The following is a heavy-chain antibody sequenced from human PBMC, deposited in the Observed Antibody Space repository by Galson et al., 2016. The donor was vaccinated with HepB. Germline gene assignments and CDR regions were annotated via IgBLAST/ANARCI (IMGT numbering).Heavy chain of an antibody. CDR1: GFTFSTYW. V-gene: IGHV3-74*01. D-gene: IGHD6-19*01. CDR3: ARAPIEVDGMRHYYYGMDV. CDR2: IGTDGRS. J-gene: IGHJ6*02. Sequence: SLRLSCAASGFTFSTYWMHWVRQAPGKGLEWVSRIGTDGRSNYADSVKGRFTISRDNAKKSLYLQMNSLRAEDTAVYYCARAPIEVDGMRHYYYGMDVWGQGTTVTVSS.